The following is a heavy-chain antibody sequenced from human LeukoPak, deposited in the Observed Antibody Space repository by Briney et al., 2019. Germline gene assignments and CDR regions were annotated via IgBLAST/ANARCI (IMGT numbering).Heavy chain of an antibody. D-gene: IGHD3-22*01. CDR3: ARRITRDSSGYGFCY. V-gene: IGHV3-30*02. Sequence: PGGSLRLSCAASGFTFSSYGMHWVRQAPGKGLGWVAFIRYDGSNKYYADSVKGRFTISRDNSKNTLYLQMNSLRAEDTAVYYCARRITRDSSGYGFCYWGQGTLITVSS. CDR1: GFTFSSYG. CDR2: IRYDGSNK. J-gene: IGHJ4*02.